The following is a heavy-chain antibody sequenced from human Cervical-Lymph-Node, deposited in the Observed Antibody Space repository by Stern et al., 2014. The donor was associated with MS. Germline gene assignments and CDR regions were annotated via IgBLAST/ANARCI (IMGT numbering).Heavy chain of an antibody. CDR2: VYFSGNT. J-gene: IGHJ5*02. D-gene: IGHD2-2*01. Sequence: QVQLQESGPGLVKPSETLSLTCSVSGGSVKTGSYYWSWIRQPPGKGLEWIGDVYFSGNTNYNPSLKSRVTISVDTSKNQFSLKLTSVTAADTAVYYCARWGFCSSTSCPNWFDPWGQGTLVTVSS. CDR3: ARWGFCSSTSCPNWFDP. CDR1: GGSVKTGSYY. V-gene: IGHV4-61*01.